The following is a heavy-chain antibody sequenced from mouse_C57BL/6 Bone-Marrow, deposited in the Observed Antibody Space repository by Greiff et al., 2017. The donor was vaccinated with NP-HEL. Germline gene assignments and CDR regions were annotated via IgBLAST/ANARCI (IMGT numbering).Heavy chain of an antibody. CDR2: IDPETGGT. Sequence: QVQLKQSGAELVRPGASVTLSCKASGYTFTDYEMHWVKQTPVHGLEWIGAIDPETGGTAYNQKFKGKAILTADKSSSTAYMELRSLTSEDSAVYYCTRRLYDGYYCAMDYWGQGTSVTVSS. V-gene: IGHV1-15*01. CDR1: GYTFTDYE. J-gene: IGHJ4*01. CDR3: TRRLYDGYYCAMDY. D-gene: IGHD2-3*01.